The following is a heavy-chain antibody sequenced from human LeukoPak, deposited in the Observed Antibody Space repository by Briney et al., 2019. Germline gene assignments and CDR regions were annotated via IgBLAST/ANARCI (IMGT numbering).Heavy chain of an antibody. J-gene: IGHJ3*01. Sequence: GESLKISCKGSGYSFTSYWIGWVRQMPGKGLEWMGIIYPGDSDTRYSPSFQGQVTISADKSISTAYLQWSSLKASDTAMYYCASTKYYYGSGSYLHSWGQGTMVTVSS. CDR1: GYSFTSYW. V-gene: IGHV5-51*01. CDR2: IYPGDSDT. D-gene: IGHD3-10*01. CDR3: ASTKYYYGSGSYLHS.